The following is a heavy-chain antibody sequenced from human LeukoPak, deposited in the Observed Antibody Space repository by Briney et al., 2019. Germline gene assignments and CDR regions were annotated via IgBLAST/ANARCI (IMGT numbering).Heavy chain of an antibody. CDR3: ARLSLPAVISFRQHMRV. CDR2: IYPGDSDT. V-gene: IGHV5-51*01. D-gene: IGHD3-16*02. J-gene: IGHJ6*03. CDR1: GDNFIRYW. Sequence: GESLKISCKGAGDNFIRYWIGWVRQMPGKGLEWMVSIYPGDSDTRYSPSFQGQVTISADKSISTAYLQWSSLKASDSALHYRARLSLPAVISFRQHMRVWGKGNTVPVSS.